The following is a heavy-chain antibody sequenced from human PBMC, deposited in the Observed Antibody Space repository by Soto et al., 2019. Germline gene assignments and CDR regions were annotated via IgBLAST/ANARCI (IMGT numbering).Heavy chain of an antibody. CDR2: INPSGGST. V-gene: IGHV1-46*01. Sequence: QVQLVQSEAEVKKPGASVKVSCKASGYTFTSYYMHWVRQAPGQGLEWMGIINPSGGSTSYAQKFQGRVTMTRDTSTSTVYMELSSLRSEDTAVYYCASPSSSSPPQHYYYGMDVWGQGTTVTVSS. CDR1: GYTFTSYY. D-gene: IGHD6-6*01. CDR3: ASPSSSSPPQHYYYGMDV. J-gene: IGHJ6*02.